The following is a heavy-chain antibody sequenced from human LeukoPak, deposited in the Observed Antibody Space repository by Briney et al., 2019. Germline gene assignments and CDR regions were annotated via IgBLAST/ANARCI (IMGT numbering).Heavy chain of an antibody. D-gene: IGHD4-17*01. CDR3: ARDSDEYGDSHIDY. CDR1: GFTFSNYG. CDR2: IWNGGSHK. J-gene: IGHJ4*02. Sequence: GGSLRLSCAASGFTFSNYGLYWVRQSPGKGLEWVALIWNGGSHKYYDDSVKDRFSISRDNSQSTLHLQMNNLRAEDTAIYYCARDSDEYGDSHIDYWGQGTLVAVSS. V-gene: IGHV3-33*07.